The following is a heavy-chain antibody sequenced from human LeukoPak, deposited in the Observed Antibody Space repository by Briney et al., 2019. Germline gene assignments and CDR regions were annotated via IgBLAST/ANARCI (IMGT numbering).Heavy chain of an antibody. CDR1: GFTFSDYY. V-gene: IGHV3-7*01. Sequence: PEGSLRLSCAASGFTFSDYYMSWVRQAPGKGLEWVANIKQDGSEKYYVDSVKGRFTISRDNAKNSLYLQMNSLRAEDTAVYYCARGITIFGVDLDYWGQGTLVTVSS. J-gene: IGHJ4*02. CDR2: IKQDGSEK. D-gene: IGHD3-3*01. CDR3: ARGITIFGVDLDY.